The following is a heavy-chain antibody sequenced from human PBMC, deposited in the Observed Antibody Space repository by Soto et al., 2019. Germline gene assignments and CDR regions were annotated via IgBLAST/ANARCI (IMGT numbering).Heavy chain of an antibody. CDR2: INPNSGGT. D-gene: IGHD3-3*01. V-gene: IGHV1-2*02. CDR1: GYTFTGYY. Sequence: QVQLVQSGAEVKKPGASVKVSCKASGYTFTGYYMHWVRQAPGQGLEWMGWINPNSGGTNYEQKFQGRVTMTRDTSISPADMELSRPRSDDTDVYYCARGGRFLEWDSNWFGPWGEGTLVTVSS. CDR3: ARGGRFLEWDSNWFGP. J-gene: IGHJ5*02.